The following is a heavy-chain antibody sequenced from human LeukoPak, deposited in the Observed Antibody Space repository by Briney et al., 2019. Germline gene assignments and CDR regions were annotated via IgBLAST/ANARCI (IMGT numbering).Heavy chain of an antibody. CDR2: ISSSSSYI. CDR3: ARGARAVAGTEDAFDI. D-gene: IGHD6-19*01. CDR1: GFTFSSYS. Sequence: SGGSLRLSCAASGFTFSSYSMNWVRQAPGKGLEWVSSISSSSSYIYYADSVKGRFTISRDNAKNSLYLQMNSLRAEDTAVYYCARGARAVAGTEDAFDIWGQGTMVTVSS. V-gene: IGHV3-21*01. J-gene: IGHJ3*02.